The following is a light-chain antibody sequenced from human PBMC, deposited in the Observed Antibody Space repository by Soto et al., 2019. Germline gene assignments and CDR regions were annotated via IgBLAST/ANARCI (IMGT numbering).Light chain of an antibody. CDR3: SSYTTSTTLVV. J-gene: IGLJ3*02. CDR2: EVS. Sequence: QSALTQPASMSGSPGQSITICCTGTSSDVGGYNYVSWYQQHPGKAPKLMIYEVSHRPSGVSDRFSGSKSGNTASLTISGLQAEDEADYYCSSYTTSTTLVVFGGGTKLTVL. CDR1: SSDVGGYNY. V-gene: IGLV2-14*01.